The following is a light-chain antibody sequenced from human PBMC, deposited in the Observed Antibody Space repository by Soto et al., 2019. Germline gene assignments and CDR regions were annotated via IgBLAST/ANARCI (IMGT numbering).Light chain of an antibody. V-gene: IGKV1-16*02. CDR1: EVIGNS. CDR2: AAS. J-gene: IGKJ1*01. CDR3: QQYKSYPWT. Sequence: DIQMTQSPSSLSASVGDRLTITRRASEVIGNSLGWFQQKPGKAPETLIFAASSLQSGVTSKFSGSGSGTHFTLTISSLQPEDFATYYCQQYKSYPWTFGQGTKVDIK.